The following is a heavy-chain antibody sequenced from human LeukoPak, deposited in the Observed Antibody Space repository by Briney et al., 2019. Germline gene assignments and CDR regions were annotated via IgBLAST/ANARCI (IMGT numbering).Heavy chain of an antibody. CDR1: GFTFSTYW. Sequence: GWSLRLSCSASGFTFSTYWMSWVRQAPGKGLEWVANIKQDGSEKYYVDSVKGRFTISRDNAKNSLYLQMNSLRAEDTAVYYCAREDILTGYYYYGMDVWGQGTTVTVSS. CDR2: IKQDGSEK. D-gene: IGHD3-9*01. V-gene: IGHV3-7*01. J-gene: IGHJ6*02. CDR3: AREDILTGYYYYGMDV.